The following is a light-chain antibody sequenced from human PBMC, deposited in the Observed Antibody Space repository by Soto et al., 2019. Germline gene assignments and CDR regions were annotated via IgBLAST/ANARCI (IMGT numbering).Light chain of an antibody. Sequence: DIQMTQSPSTLSASVGDRLTFTCRASQSISSWLAWYQQKPGKPPKLLIYDASSLESGVPSRFSGSGSGTDFSLTITSLQPDDSATYYCQQYHSYYPWTFGQGTKVDIK. V-gene: IGKV1-5*01. CDR2: DAS. CDR3: QQYHSYYPWT. J-gene: IGKJ1*01. CDR1: QSISSW.